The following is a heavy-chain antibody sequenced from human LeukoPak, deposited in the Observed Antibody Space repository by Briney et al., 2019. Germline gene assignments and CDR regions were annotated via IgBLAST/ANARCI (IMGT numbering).Heavy chain of an antibody. Sequence: PSETLSLTCAVYGGSFSGYYWSWIRQPPGKGLEWIGEINHSGSTNYNPSLKSRVTISVDTSKNQFSLKLSSVTAADTAVYYCAKGRVATIFSWGQGTLVTVSS. V-gene: IGHV4-34*01. J-gene: IGHJ4*02. D-gene: IGHD5-24*01. CDR1: GGSFSGYY. CDR3: AKGRVATIFS. CDR2: INHSGST.